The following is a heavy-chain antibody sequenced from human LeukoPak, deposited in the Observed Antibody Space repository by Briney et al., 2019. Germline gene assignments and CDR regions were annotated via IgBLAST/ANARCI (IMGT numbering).Heavy chain of an antibody. V-gene: IGHV4-59*01. CDR2: IYYSGST. Sequence: PSETLSLTCTVSGASISSYYWSWIRQPPGKGLEWIGYIYYSGSTNYNPSLKSRVTISVDTSKNQFSLKLSSVTAADTAVYYCARDSYFQHWGQGTLVTVSS. J-gene: IGHJ1*01. CDR1: GASISSYY. CDR3: ARDSYFQH.